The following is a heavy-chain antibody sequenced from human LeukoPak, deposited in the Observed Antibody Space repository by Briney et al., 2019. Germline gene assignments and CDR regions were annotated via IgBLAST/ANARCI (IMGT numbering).Heavy chain of an antibody. CDR2: IYYSGST. Sequence: SETLSLTCTVAGGSISSSSYYWGWIRQPPGKGLEWIGSIYYSGSTYYNPSLKSRVTISVDTSKSQFSLKLSSVTAADTAVYYCARDRSDDYGGPYYFDYWGQGTLVTVSS. J-gene: IGHJ4*02. CDR1: GGSISSSSYY. CDR3: ARDRSDDYGGPYYFDY. V-gene: IGHV4-39*07. D-gene: IGHD4-23*01.